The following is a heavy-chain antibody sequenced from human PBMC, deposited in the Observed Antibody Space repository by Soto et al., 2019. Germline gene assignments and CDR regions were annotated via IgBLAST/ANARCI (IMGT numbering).Heavy chain of an antibody. J-gene: IGHJ4*02. Sequence: SGTLSLTCTVSGCSISPYYWSWIRQAPGKGLEWVGDIQYSGGTNYNPSLKSRVTISVDTSKNQFSLKLTAVTAADTAMYYCARGGGLFEYWGQGTLVTVSS. V-gene: IGHV4-59*01. CDR1: GCSISPYY. CDR3: ARGGGLFEY. CDR2: IQYSGGT. D-gene: IGHD3-10*01.